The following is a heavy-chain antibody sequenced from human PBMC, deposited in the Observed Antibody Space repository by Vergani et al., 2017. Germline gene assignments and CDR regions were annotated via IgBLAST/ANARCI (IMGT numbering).Heavy chain of an antibody. CDR2: IIPIFGTA. J-gene: IGHJ6*03. D-gene: IGHD5-12*01. V-gene: IGHV1-69*18. Sequence: VQLVESGAEVKKPGSSVKVSCKASGGTFSSYAISWVRQAPGQGLEWMGRIIPIFGTANYAQKFQGRVTITADESTSTAYMELSSLRSEDTAVYYCARYKPRLGKEPHQADTDQYYYMDVWGKGTTVTVSS. CDR1: GGTFSSYA. CDR3: ARYKPRLGKEPHQADTDQYYYMDV.